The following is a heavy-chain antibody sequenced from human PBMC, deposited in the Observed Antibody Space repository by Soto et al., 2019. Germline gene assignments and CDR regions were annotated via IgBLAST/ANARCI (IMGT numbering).Heavy chain of an antibody. Sequence: PGGSLRLSCAGSGFTFNNFWMHWVRQAPGKGLVWVARINTDGSVTSHADSVKGRFTISRDNAKSTLYLRMNSLRAEDSARYYCARQTGLGATNYWGRGTLVTVSS. V-gene: IGHV3-74*01. D-gene: IGHD1-26*01. CDR1: GFTFNNFW. J-gene: IGHJ4*02. CDR3: ARQTGLGATNY. CDR2: INTDGSVT.